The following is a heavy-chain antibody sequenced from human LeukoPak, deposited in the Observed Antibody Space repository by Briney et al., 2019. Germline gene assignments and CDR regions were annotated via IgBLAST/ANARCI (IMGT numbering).Heavy chain of an antibody. Sequence: GGSLRLSCAASGFTFSDSAMHWVRQASGKGLEWVGRIRNKVSSYATAYAASVKGRFTISRDDSKNTAYLHMNSLKTEDTAMYYCARGGLAAPGPQKHFDYWGQGTLVTVSS. CDR2: IRNKVSSYAT. CDR1: GFTFSDSA. J-gene: IGHJ4*02. D-gene: IGHD6-13*01. V-gene: IGHV3-73*01. CDR3: ARGGLAAPGPQKHFDY.